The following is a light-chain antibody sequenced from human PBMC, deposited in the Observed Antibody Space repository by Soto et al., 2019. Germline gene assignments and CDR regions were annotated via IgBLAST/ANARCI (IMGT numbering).Light chain of an antibody. Sequence: QSALTQPASVSGSPGQSITISCTGTISDVGGYNYVSWYQQHPGKAPKLMIYDVSNRPSGVSNRFSGSKSGNTASLTISGLQAEDEADYYCSSYTSSSPRFGGGTQLTVL. CDR3: SSYTSSSPR. CDR1: ISDVGGYNY. V-gene: IGLV2-14*01. CDR2: DVS. J-gene: IGLJ3*02.